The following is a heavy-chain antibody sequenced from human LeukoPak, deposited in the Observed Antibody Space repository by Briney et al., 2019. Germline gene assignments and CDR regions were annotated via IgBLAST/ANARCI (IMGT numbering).Heavy chain of an antibody. Sequence: ASVKVSCKASGYTFTGYYMHWVRQAPGQGLEWMGWINPNTGGTNYAQKFQGRVTMTTDTSTTTVYMEVRGLRSDDTAMYYCARDVGITVADSFDPWGQGTLVTVSS. V-gene: IGHV1-2*02. D-gene: IGHD6-13*01. CDR3: ARDVGITVADSFDP. J-gene: IGHJ5*02. CDR1: GYTFTGYY. CDR2: INPNTGGT.